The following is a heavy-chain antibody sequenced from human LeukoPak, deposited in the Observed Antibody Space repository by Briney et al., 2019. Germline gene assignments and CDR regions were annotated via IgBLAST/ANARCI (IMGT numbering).Heavy chain of an antibody. V-gene: IGHV3-30*18. CDR1: GFTFSSYG. J-gene: IGHJ4*02. CDR3: AKFHRDHGDDY. D-gene: IGHD3-10*01. CDR2: ISYDGSNK. Sequence: GGSLRLSCAASGFTFSSYGMHWVRQAPGKGLEWVAVISYDGSNKYYADSVKGRFTISRDNSKNTLFLQMNSLRAEDTAVYYCAKFHRDHGDDYWGQGTLVTVSS.